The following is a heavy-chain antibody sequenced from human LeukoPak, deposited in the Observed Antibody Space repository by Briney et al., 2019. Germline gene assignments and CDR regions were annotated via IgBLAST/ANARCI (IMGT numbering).Heavy chain of an antibody. D-gene: IGHD6-19*01. CDR1: GFTFDDYT. CDR3: AKDAQIQYSSGWFYSGNYMDV. Sequence: PGGSLRLSCAASGFTFDDYTMHWVRQAPGQGLEWVSLISWDGGSTYYADSVKGRFTISRDNSKNSLYLQMNSLRTEDTALYYCAKDAQIQYSSGWFYSGNYMDVWGKGTTVTVSS. V-gene: IGHV3-43*01. CDR2: ISWDGGST. J-gene: IGHJ6*03.